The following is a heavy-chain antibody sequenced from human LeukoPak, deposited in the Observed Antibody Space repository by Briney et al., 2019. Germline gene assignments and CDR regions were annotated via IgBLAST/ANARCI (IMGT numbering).Heavy chain of an antibody. J-gene: IGHJ4*02. CDR3: ARGYAYFDY. D-gene: IGHD5-18*01. CDR2: ISGYNGDT. Sequence: GASVKVSCKASGYTFTSYGISRVRQAPGQGLEWMGWISGYNGDTNYAQKYQGRATMTTDTSTSTAFMELRDLRSDDTAVYYCARGYAYFDYWGQGTLVTVSS. V-gene: IGHV1-18*01. CDR1: GYTFTSYG.